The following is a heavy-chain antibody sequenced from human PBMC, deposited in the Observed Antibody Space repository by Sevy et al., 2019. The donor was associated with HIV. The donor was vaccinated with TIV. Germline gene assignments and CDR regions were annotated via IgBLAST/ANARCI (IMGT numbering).Heavy chain of an antibody. V-gene: IGHV3-7*02. D-gene: IGHD3-16*01. CDR3: ARKVGDQ. CDR2: IKQDGSQK. Sequence: GGSLRLSCVASGFTFSDYWMSWVRQAPGKGLEWVANIKQDGSQKYYIDSVKGRFTIFRDNAKNSVYLQMNSLRDDDEAVYYCARKVGDQWGQEPWSPSPQ. CDR1: GFTFSDYW. J-gene: IGHJ4*02.